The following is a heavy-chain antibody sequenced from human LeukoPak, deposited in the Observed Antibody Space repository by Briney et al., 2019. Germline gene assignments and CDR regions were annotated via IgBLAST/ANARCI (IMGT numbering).Heavy chain of an antibody. D-gene: IGHD5-24*01. CDR2: IYYSGST. Sequence: SETLSLTCTVSGGSISSSSYYWGWIRQPPGKGLEWIGSIYYSGSTYYNPSLKSRVTISVDTSKNQFSLKLSSVTAADTAVYYCARRGDGYPPEDYWGQGILVTVSS. CDR1: GGSISSSSYY. V-gene: IGHV4-39*01. CDR3: ARRGDGYPPEDY. J-gene: IGHJ4*02.